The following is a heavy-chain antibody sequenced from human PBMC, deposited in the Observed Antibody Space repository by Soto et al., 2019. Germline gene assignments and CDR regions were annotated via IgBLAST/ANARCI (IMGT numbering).Heavy chain of an antibody. CDR3: AKDQGIRYFDWLLSINSFLDY. V-gene: IGHV3-23*01. J-gene: IGHJ4*02. CDR2: ISGSGGST. D-gene: IGHD3-9*01. CDR1: GFTFSSYA. Sequence: GGSLRLSCAASGFTFSSYAMSWVRQAPGKGLEWVSAISGSGGSTYYADSVKGRFTISRDNSKNTLYLQMNSLRAEDTAVYYCAKDQGIRYFDWLLSINSFLDYWGQGTLVTVSS.